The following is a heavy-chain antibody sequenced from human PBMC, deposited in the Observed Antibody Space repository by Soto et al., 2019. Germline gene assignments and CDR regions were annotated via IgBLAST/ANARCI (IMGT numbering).Heavy chain of an antibody. CDR1: GGSFSGYY. CDR3: ARGSVLNCGGDCYSNPPNPPDDY. J-gene: IGHJ4*02. D-gene: IGHD2-21*02. Sequence: SETLSLTCAVYGGSFSGYYWSWIRQPPGKGLEWIGEINHSGSTNYNPSLKSRVTISVDTSKNQFSLKLSSVTAADTAVYYCARGSVLNCGGDCYSNPPNPPDDYWGQGTLVTVSS. CDR2: INHSGST. V-gene: IGHV4-34*01.